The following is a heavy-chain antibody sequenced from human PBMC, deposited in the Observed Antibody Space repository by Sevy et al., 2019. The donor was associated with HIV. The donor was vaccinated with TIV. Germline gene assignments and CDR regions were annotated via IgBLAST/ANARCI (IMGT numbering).Heavy chain of an antibody. CDR3: ARERNYDVDV. CDR1: GFSFSTYW. Sequence: GGSLRLSCAASGFSFSTYWMAWVRQAPGKGLEWEANIKKDGSEKDYVDSVKGRFTISRDNAKNSLYLQMSSLRAEDTAVYYCARERNYDVDVWGQGTTVTVSS. CDR2: IKKDGSEK. V-gene: IGHV3-7*01. J-gene: IGHJ6*02.